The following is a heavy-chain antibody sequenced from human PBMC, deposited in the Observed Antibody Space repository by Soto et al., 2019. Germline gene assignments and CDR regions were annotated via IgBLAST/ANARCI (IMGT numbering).Heavy chain of an antibody. D-gene: IGHD6-13*01. CDR3: ARGIAGRGYYYYYMDV. V-gene: IGHV4-59*02. CDR2: MYYSGSS. CDR1: GGSVSTNY. J-gene: IGHJ6*03. Sequence: PSETLSLTCTVSGGSVSTNYWSWIRQPPGKGLEWIGFMYYSGSSNYNPSLKSRVTISLDTSKNQFSLKLNSVTAADTAVYYCARGIAGRGYYYYYMDVWGTGTPVTVSS.